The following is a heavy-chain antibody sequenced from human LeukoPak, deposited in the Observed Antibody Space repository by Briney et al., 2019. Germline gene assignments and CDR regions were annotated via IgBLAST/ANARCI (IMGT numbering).Heavy chain of an antibody. CDR1: GYTFTSYD. J-gene: IGHJ6*02. CDR3: ARVRFLEWLLKYYGMDV. CDR2: MNPNSGNT. V-gene: IGHV1-8*01. Sequence: ASVKVSCKASGYTFTSYDIHWVRQATGQGLEWMGWMNPNSGNTGYAQKFQGRVTMTRNTSISTAYMELSSLRSEDTAVYYCARVRFLEWLLKYYGMDVWGQGTTVTVSS. D-gene: IGHD3-3*01.